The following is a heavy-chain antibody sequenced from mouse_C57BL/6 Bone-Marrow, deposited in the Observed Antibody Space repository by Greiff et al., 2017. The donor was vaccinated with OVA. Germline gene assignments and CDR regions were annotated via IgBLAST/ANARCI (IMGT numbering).Heavy chain of an antibody. Sequence: EVQGVESGAELVKPGASVKLSCTASGFNIKDYYMHWVKQRTEQGLEWIGRIDPEDGETKYAPKFQGKATITADTSSNTAYLQLSSLTSEDTAVYYCARPTYYGSSLYAMDYWGQGTSVTVSS. CDR2: IDPEDGET. J-gene: IGHJ4*01. CDR1: GFNIKDYY. D-gene: IGHD1-1*01. CDR3: ARPTYYGSSLYAMDY. V-gene: IGHV14-2*01.